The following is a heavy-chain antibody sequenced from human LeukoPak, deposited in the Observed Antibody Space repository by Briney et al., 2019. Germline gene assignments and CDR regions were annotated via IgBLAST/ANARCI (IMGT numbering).Heavy chain of an antibody. CDR2: IDHTGIT. CDR1: DDSITIYY. Sequence: PSETLSLTCTVSDDSITIYYWSWIRQPPGKGLEWIGYIDHTGITNYNPSLNSRVTISRDTSKNHFSLELSSATAADTAVYYCASLGGLEGDYWGQGTLVTVSS. D-gene: IGHD2-15*01. J-gene: IGHJ4*02. CDR3: ASLGGLEGDY. V-gene: IGHV4-59*01.